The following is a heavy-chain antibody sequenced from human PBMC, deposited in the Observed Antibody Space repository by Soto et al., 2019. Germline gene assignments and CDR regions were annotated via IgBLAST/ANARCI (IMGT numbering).Heavy chain of an antibody. Sequence: PSETLSLTCTVSGGSISSGDYYWSWIRQPPGKGLEWIGYIYYSGSTNYNPSLKSRVTISVDTSKNQFSLKLSSVTAADTAVYYCARDHTLNMYYYDSSGYHNWFDPWGQGTLVTSPQ. J-gene: IGHJ5*02. D-gene: IGHD3-22*01. V-gene: IGHV4-61*08. CDR1: GGSISSGDYY. CDR3: ARDHTLNMYYYDSSGYHNWFDP. CDR2: IYYSGST.